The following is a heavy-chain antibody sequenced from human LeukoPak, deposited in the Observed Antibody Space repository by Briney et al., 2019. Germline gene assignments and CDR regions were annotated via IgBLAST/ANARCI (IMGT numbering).Heavy chain of an antibody. Sequence: SETLSLTCTVSGSSISSYYWSWIRQPPGKGLEWIGYIYYSGSTNYNPSLKSRVTISVDTSKNQFSLRLSSVTAADTAVYYCARHPLVGDGYNFDYWGQGTLVTVSS. CDR1: GSSISSYY. CDR2: IYYSGST. V-gene: IGHV4-59*01. CDR3: ARHPLVGDGYNFDY. D-gene: IGHD5-24*01. J-gene: IGHJ4*02.